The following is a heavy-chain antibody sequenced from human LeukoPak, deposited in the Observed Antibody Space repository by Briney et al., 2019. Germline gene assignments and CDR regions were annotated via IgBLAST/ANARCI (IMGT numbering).Heavy chain of an antibody. CDR2: ISSSGSTI. D-gene: IGHD2-21*02. CDR3: ATHRMDCGGDCLYYFDY. V-gene: IGHV3-11*01. J-gene: IGHJ4*02. Sequence: PGGSLRLSCAASGFTFSDYYMSWIRQAPGKGLEWVSYISSSGSTIYYADSVRGRFTISRDNAKNSLYLQMNSLRAEDTAVYYCATHRMDCGGDCLYYFDYWGQGTLVTVSS. CDR1: GFTFSDYY.